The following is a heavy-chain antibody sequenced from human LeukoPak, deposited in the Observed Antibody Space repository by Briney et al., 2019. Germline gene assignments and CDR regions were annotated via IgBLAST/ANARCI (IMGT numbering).Heavy chain of an antibody. CDR1: GFTFSSYA. D-gene: IGHD3-3*01. V-gene: IGHV3-30-3*01. Sequence: GGSLRLSCAASGFTFSSYAMHWVRQAPGKGLEWVPVISYDGSNKYYADSVKGRFTISRDNSKNTLYLQMNSLRAEDTAVYYCARDLPYYDFWSGYSLSNVFDYWGQGTLVTVSS. CDR2: ISYDGSNK. J-gene: IGHJ4*02. CDR3: ARDLPYYDFWSGYSLSNVFDY.